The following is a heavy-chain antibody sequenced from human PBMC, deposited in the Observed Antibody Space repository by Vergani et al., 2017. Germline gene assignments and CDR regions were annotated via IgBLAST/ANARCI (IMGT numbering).Heavy chain of an antibody. V-gene: IGHV3-33*01. J-gene: IGHJ4*02. D-gene: IGHD3-22*01. CDR1: GFSFSRYG. Sequence: QEQLVESGGGVVQPGRSLRLSCAASGFSFSRYGMHWVRQAPGKGLEWVAAIWFDGSDKYSADSVRGRFTISRDNSKNTLYLQMNSLRAEDTAVYYCARPNYYDSSGYLGYWGQGTLVTVSP. CDR2: IWFDGSDK. CDR3: ARPNYYDSSGYLGY.